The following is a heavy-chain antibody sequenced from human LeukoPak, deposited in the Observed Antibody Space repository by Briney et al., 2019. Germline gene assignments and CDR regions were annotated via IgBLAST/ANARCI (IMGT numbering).Heavy chain of an antibody. J-gene: IGHJ4*02. V-gene: IGHV3-74*01. CDR3: ARDGLAAAADY. CDR2: IKGDGTAT. D-gene: IGHD6-13*01. CDR1: GFTFSTHW. Sequence: GGSLRLSCTVSGFTFSTHWMRWVRQAPGKGLVWVSHIKGDGTATNYADSVKGRFTISRDNAKNTLFLQMNSLRAEDTAVYYCARDGLAAAADYWGQGTLVTVSS.